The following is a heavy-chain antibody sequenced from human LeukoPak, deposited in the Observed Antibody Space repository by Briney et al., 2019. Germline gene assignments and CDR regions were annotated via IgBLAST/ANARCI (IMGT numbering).Heavy chain of an antibody. J-gene: IGHJ5*02. Sequence: SQTLSLTCAVSGGSISSGGYSWRWIRQPPGKGLEWIGYIYHSGSTYYNPSLKSQVTISVDRSKNQFSLKLSSVTAADTAVYYCARSGGPDLGYCSSTSCFGLDPWGQGTLVTVSS. D-gene: IGHD2-2*01. CDR1: GGSISSGGYS. CDR3: ARSGGPDLGYCSSTSCFGLDP. CDR2: IYHSGST. V-gene: IGHV4-30-2*01.